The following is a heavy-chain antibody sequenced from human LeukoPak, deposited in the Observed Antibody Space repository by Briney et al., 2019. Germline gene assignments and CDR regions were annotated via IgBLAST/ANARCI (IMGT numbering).Heavy chain of an antibody. D-gene: IGHD1-1*01. Sequence: GGSLRLSCSASGFTFTEYSMNWVRQAPAKGLEWISYIGIDSGNTKYADSVKGRFTISADKAKSSLYLQMHSLRVEDTAVYYCARDHNYAFDIWGQGTLVTVSS. CDR1: GFTFTEYS. CDR3: ARDHNYAFDI. V-gene: IGHV3-48*01. CDR2: IGIDSGNT. J-gene: IGHJ4*02.